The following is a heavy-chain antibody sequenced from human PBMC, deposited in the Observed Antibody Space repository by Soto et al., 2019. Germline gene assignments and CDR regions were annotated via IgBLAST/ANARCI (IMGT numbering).Heavy chain of an antibody. V-gene: IGHV3-53*02. CDR3: ARGGFD. CDR2: IFGADET. Sequence: EVQLVETGGDLIQPGGSLRLSCAASGFSVTASNMNWVRQAPGKGLEWVSVIFGADETYYADSVRGRFTISRDNSKNTVYLKMDSLRTEDTALYYCARGGFDWGQGTLVTVSS. D-gene: IGHD3-16*01. CDR1: GFSVTASN. J-gene: IGHJ4*02.